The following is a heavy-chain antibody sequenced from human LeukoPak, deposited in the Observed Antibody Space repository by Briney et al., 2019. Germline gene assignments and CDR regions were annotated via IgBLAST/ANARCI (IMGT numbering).Heavy chain of an antibody. V-gene: IGHV1-8*01. CDR1: AYTFTSYD. CDR2: MNPNSGNT. CDR3: ARELTAADDAFDI. D-gene: IGHD6-13*01. Sequence: ASVTVSFKASAYTFTSYDINWVRQATGQGLEWMGWMNPNSGNTGYAQKFQGRVTMTRNTSINTAYMELSSLRSEDTAVYYCARELTAADDAFDIWGQGTMVTVSS. J-gene: IGHJ3*02.